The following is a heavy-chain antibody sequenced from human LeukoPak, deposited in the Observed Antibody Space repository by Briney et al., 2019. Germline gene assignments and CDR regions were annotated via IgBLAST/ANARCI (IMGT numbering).Heavy chain of an antibody. V-gene: IGHV4-30-4*01. CDR3: AGAGGMLRYFDWLYP. J-gene: IGHJ5*02. Sequence: SQTLSLTCTVSGGSISSGDYYWRWIRQPPGKGLEWIGYIYYSGSTYYNPSLKSRVTISVDTSKNQFSLKLSSVTAADTAVYYCAGAGGMLRYFDWLYPWGQGTLVTVSS. CDR2: IYYSGST. D-gene: IGHD3-9*01. CDR1: GGSISSGDYY.